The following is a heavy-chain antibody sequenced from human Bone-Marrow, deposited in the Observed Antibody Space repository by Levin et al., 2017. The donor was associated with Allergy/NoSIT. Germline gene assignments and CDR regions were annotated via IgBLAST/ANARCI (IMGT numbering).Heavy chain of an antibody. V-gene: IGHV3-74*01. CDR2: INGDGSGT. J-gene: IGHJ6*02. CDR1: GFIFNNYW. D-gene: IGHD3-9*01. CDR3: ARDDNLTGYQRFDAMDV. Sequence: GESLKISCAASGFIFNNYWMHWVRQVPGKGLVWVSRINGDGSGTSYADSVKGRFAISRDNAKNTLYLQMNSLRAEDTAVYYCARDDNLTGYQRFDAMDVWGQGTTVTVSS.